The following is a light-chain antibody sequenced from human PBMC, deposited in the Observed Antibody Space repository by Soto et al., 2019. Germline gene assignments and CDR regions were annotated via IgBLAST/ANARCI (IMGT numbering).Light chain of an antibody. V-gene: IGKV1-6*01. Sequence: AIQMTQSPSSMSASVGDRVTITCRASQGIRNDLGWYQQKPGEDPKLLIYAVSHLQSGVPSRFSGSGSGPDFTLTISSLQPEDFATYYCLQDYNYPRTFGQGTKVEIK. CDR1: QGIRND. CDR3: LQDYNYPRT. J-gene: IGKJ1*01. CDR2: AVS.